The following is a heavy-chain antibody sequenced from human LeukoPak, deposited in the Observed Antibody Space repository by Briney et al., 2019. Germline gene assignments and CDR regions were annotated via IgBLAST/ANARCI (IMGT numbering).Heavy chain of an antibody. CDR1: GGTFSSYA. J-gene: IGHJ6*02. Sequence: SVKVSCKASGGTFSSYAISWVRQAPGQGLEWMGGLIPIFGTANYAQKFQGRVTITADESTSTAYMELSSLRSEDTAVYYCARERLGYGYDYYYYGMDVWGQGTTVTVSS. CDR2: LIPIFGTA. D-gene: IGHD5-18*01. CDR3: ARERLGYGYDYYYYGMDV. V-gene: IGHV1-69*13.